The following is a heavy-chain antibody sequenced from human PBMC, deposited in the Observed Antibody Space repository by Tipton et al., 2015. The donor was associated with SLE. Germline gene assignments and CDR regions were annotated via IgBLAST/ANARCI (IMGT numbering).Heavy chain of an antibody. CDR3: ARVTGRSSDWFDP. CDR1: GGSISSHY. V-gene: IGHV4-59*11. D-gene: IGHD3-10*01. Sequence: TLSLTCTVSGGSISSHYWSWIRQPPGKGLGWIGYIYYSGSTNYNPSLKGRVTISVDTSKNQFSLKLSSVTAADTAVYYCARVTGRSSDWFDPWGQGTLVTVSS. J-gene: IGHJ5*02. CDR2: IYYSGST.